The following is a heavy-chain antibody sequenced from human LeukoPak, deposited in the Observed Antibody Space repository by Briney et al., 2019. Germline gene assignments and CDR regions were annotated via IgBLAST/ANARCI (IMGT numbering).Heavy chain of an antibody. CDR1: GGSISSSSYY. CDR3: ATTPQRGYSYGWGTDAFDI. CDR2: IYTSGST. Sequence: SETLSLTCTVSGGSISSSSYYWGWIRQPPGKGLEWIGRIYTSGSTNYNPSLKSRVTISVDTSKNQFSLKLSSVTAADTAVYYCATTPQRGYSYGWGTDAFDIWGQGTMVTVSS. D-gene: IGHD5-18*01. V-gene: IGHV4-61*02. J-gene: IGHJ3*02.